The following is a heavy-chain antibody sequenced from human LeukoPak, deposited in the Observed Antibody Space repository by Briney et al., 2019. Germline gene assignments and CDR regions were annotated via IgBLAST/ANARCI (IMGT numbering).Heavy chain of an antibody. J-gene: IGHJ5*02. D-gene: IGHD2/OR15-2a*01. V-gene: IGHV3-30*02. CDR2: IRYDGSNK. CDR1: GFTFSSYG. Sequence: PGGSLRLSCAASGFTFSSYGMHWVRQAPGKGLEGVAFIRYDGSNKYYADSVKGRFTISRDNSNNTLYLQMNSLRAEDTAVYYCAKEGPNINWFDPWGQGNLVTVSS. CDR3: AKEGPNINWFDP.